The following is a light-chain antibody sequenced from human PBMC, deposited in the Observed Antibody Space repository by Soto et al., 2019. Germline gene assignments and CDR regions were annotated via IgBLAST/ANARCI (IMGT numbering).Light chain of an antibody. CDR3: QQYNNWYT. CDR2: GAS. J-gene: IGKJ2*01. Sequence: EVVMTQSPATLSVSPGERATLSCRASQSVSSNLAWYQQKPGQAPRLLIYGASTRATGIPARFSGSGSGTEFTLTISSLQSEDFAVYYCQQYNNWYTFGQGTKVDNK. V-gene: IGKV3-15*01. CDR1: QSVSSN.